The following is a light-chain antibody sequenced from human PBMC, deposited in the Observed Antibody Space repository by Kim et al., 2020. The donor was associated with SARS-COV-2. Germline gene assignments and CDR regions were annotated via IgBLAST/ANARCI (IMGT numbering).Light chain of an antibody. CDR2: RNN. V-gene: IGLV10-54*01. J-gene: IGLJ3*02. CDR3: SAWDSSLSAWV. CDR1: SNNVGDQG. Sequence: QAGLTQPPSVSKDLRQTATLTCTGNSNNVGDQGAAWLQQHQGHPPKLLSYRNNNRPSGISERFSASRSGNTASLTITGLQPEDEADYYCSAWDSSLSAWVFGGGTQLTVL.